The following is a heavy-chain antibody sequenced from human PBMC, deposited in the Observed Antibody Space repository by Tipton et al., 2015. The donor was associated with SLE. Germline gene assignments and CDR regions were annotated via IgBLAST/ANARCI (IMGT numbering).Heavy chain of an antibody. CDR1: GYTFTSYG. J-gene: IGHJ6*02. CDR3: ARLGSIAARKDHYYVLDV. Sequence: QSGAEVKKPGASVKVSCKASGYTFTSYGISWVRQAPGQGLEWMGWISAYNGNTNYAQKLQGRVTMTTDTSTSTAYMELRSLTSDAAAVYSCARLGSIAARKDHYYVLDVWGQGTTVTVSS. CDR2: ISAYNGNT. D-gene: IGHD6-6*01. V-gene: IGHV1-18*01.